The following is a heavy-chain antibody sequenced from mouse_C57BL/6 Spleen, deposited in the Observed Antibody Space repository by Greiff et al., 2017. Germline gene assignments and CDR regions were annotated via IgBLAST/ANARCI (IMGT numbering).Heavy chain of an antibody. D-gene: IGHD2-4*01. J-gene: IGHJ3*01. CDR1: GYAFSSYW. Sequence: QVQLQQSGAELVKPGASVKISCKASGYAFSSYWMNWVKQRPGKGLEWIGQIYPGDGDTNYNGKFKGKATLTADKSSSTAYMQLSSLTSEDSAVYYCARVYDYDRAWFAYWGQGTLVTVSA. V-gene: IGHV1-80*01. CDR3: ARVYDYDRAWFAY. CDR2: IYPGDGDT.